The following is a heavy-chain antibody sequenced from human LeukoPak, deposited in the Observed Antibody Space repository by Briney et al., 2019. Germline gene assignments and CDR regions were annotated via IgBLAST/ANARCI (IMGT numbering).Heavy chain of an antibody. J-gene: IGHJ3*02. CDR3: ARDRASGPLSTMWGPGTAFDI. CDR1: GFTFSSYA. CDR2: ISASGGSA. Sequence: PGGSLRLSCAASGFTFSSYAMNWVRQAPGKGLEWVSAISASGGSAYYADSVKGRFTISRDNSKNTLYLQINSLRAEGTAVYYCARDRASGPLSTMWGPGTAFDIWGQGTMVTVSS. V-gene: IGHV3-23*01. D-gene: IGHD6-19*01.